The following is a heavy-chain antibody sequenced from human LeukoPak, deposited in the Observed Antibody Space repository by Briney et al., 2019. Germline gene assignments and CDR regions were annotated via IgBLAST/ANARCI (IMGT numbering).Heavy chain of an antibody. CDR2: IYYSGST. V-gene: IGHV4-59*01. Sequence: SETLSLTCAVYGGSFSGYYWSWIRQPPGKGLEWVGYIYYSGSTNYNPSLKSRVTISVDTSKNQFSLKLSSVTAADTAVYYCARSVEGYCSGGSCYSYYYYMDVWGKGTTVTVSS. D-gene: IGHD2-15*01. CDR1: GGSFSGYY. J-gene: IGHJ6*03. CDR3: ARSVEGYCSGGSCYSYYYYMDV.